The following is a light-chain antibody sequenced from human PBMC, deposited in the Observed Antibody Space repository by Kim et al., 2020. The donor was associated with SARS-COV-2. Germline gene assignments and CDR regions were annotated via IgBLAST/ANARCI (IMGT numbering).Light chain of an antibody. CDR1: SSDVGGYNY. CDR2: DVS. Sequence: GQSITISCTETSSDVGGYNYVSWYQQHPGKAPKLMIYDVSKRPSAVSNRFSGSKSGNTASLTISGLQAEDEADYYCSSYTSSTTYVFGTGTKVTVL. J-gene: IGLJ1*01. V-gene: IGLV2-14*04. CDR3: SSYTSSTTYV.